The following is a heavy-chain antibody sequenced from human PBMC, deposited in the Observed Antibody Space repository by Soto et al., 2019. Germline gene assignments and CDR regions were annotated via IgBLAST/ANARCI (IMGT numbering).Heavy chain of an antibody. CDR1: GGTFDSYS. V-gene: IGHV1-69*02. CDR2: VAPIFDLS. Sequence: QVQLVQSGAEVKKHGSSLRVSCRASGGTFDSYSISWVRQAPGQGLEWLGKVAPIFDLSRYAPKFQGRVTITPDKTTSIAYMDMSGLTSQDTAVYYCAPGALGGRQPLVRDAFAFWGQGPKVTVSS. CDR3: APGALGGRQPLVRDAFAF. J-gene: IGHJ6*02. D-gene: IGHD3-16*01.